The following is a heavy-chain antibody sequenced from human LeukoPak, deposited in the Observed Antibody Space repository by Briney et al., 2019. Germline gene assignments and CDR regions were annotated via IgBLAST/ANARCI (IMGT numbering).Heavy chain of an antibody. V-gene: IGHV3-23*01. CDR3: ARTAAAGTGGFDY. CDR1: GFTFSSYA. J-gene: IGHJ4*02. CDR2: ISGSGGST. D-gene: IGHD6-13*01. Sequence: GGSLRLSCAASGFTFSSYAMNWVRQAPGKGLEWVSAISGSGGSTYYADSVKGRFTISRDNSKNTLYLQMNSLRAEDTAVYYCARTAAAGTGGFDYWGQGTLVTVSS.